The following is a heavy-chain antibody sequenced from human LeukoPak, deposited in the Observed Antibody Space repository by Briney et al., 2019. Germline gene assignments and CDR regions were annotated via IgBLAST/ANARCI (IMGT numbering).Heavy chain of an antibody. D-gene: IGHD3-16*01. Sequence: GVSLRLSCAASGFTFSNYEMNWVRQAPGKGLEWVSYITSSGYTVYYADSVKGRFTISRDNAKKSLHLQMNSPRDEDTAVYYCARQRGGWFDLWGQGTLVTVSS. CDR2: ITSSGYTV. J-gene: IGHJ5*02. V-gene: IGHV3-48*03. CDR3: ARQRGGWFDL. CDR1: GFTFSNYE.